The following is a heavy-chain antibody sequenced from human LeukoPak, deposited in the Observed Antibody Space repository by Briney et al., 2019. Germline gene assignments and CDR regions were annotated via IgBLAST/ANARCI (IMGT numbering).Heavy chain of an antibody. V-gene: IGHV3-21*01. Sequence: GGSLRLSCAASGFTFSSYAMSWVRQAPGKGLEWVSSITSRSSYKYYADSVKGRFTISRDDAKNSLYLQMNSLRVEDTAVYYCARDNPDYSNNWWFDPWGQGTLVTVSS. J-gene: IGHJ5*02. CDR1: GFTFSSYA. D-gene: IGHD4-11*01. CDR3: ARDNPDYSNNWWFDP. CDR2: ITSRSSYK.